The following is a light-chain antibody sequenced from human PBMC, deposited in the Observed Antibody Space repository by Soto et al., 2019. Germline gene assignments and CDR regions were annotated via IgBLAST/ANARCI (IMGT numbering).Light chain of an antibody. J-gene: IGKJ4*01. CDR1: QSVSSSY. V-gene: IGKV3D-20*02. CDR2: DAS. CDR3: QQRSNWPLT. Sequence: EIVLTQSPGTLSLSPGARAPLSCRASQSVSSSYLAWYQQKPGQAPRLLIYDASNRATGIPARFSGSGSGTDFTLTISSLEPEDFAVYYCQQRSNWPLTFGGGTKVDIK.